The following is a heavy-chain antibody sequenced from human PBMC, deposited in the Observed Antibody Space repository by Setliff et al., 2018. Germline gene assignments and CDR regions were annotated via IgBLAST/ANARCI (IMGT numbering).Heavy chain of an antibody. D-gene: IGHD2-15*01. V-gene: IGHV1-3*04. CDR3: ARDRILCSGGSCYGYNWFDP. CDR1: GYTFTNYA. CDR2: INTGNANT. Sequence: ASVKVSCKASGYTFTNYAIHWVRQAPGQRPEWMGWINTGNANTKYSQKFQGRVTITRDTSASTAYMELSSLRSEDTAVYYCARDRILCSGGSCYGYNWFDPWGQGTLVTVSS. J-gene: IGHJ5*02.